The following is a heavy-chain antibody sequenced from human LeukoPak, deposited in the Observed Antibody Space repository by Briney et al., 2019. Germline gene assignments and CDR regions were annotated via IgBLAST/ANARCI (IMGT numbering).Heavy chain of an antibody. J-gene: IGHJ6*02. CDR3: ARILWFGEYSHYGMDV. CDR2: INTNTGNP. D-gene: IGHD3-10*01. CDR1: GYTFTSYA. Sequence: ASVKVSCKASGYTFTSYAMNWVRQAPGQGLEWMGWINTNTGNPTYAQGFTGRFVFSLDASVSTAYLQISSLKAEDTAVYYCARILWFGEYSHYGMDVWGQGTTVTVSS. V-gene: IGHV7-4-1*02.